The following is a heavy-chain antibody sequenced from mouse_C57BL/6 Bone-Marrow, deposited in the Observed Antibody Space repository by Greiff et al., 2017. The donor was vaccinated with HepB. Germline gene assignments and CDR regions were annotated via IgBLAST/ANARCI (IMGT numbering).Heavy chain of an antibody. J-gene: IGHJ2*01. CDR2: IDPETGGT. CDR1: GYTFTDYE. V-gene: IGHV1-15*01. D-gene: IGHD2-1*01. CDR3: TSGPFYYGNYAGY. Sequence: VQRVESGAELVRPGASVTLSCKASGYTFTDYEMHWVKQTPVHGLEWIGAIDPETGGTAYNQKFKGKAILTADKSSSTAYMELRSLTSEDSAVYYCTSGPFYYGNYAGYWGQGTTLTVSS.